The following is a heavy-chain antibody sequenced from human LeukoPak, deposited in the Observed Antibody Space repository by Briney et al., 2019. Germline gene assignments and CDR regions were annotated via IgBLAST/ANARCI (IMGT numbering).Heavy chain of an antibody. D-gene: IGHD6-25*01. CDR2: FYSGDTT. CDR3: ARFAAGGSYYYYMDV. Sequence: GGSLRLSCAASGFTVSSTYMSWVRQAPGKGLEWVSVFYSGDTTYYANSVKGRFTISRDNAKNSLYLQMSSLRADDTAVYYCARFAAGGSYYYYMDVWGKGTTVTVSS. V-gene: IGHV3-66*01. CDR1: GFTVSSTY. J-gene: IGHJ6*03.